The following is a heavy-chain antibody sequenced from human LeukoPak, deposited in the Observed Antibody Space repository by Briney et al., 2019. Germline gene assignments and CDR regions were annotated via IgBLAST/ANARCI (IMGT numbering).Heavy chain of an antibody. D-gene: IGHD1-1*01. CDR1: GFTFNDYY. Sequence: RGSLRLSCVVSGFTFNDYYMSWVRQSPGKGLEWVSSISGDSTYIYNAGSVKGRFTISRDNAQASLYLQMISLRADDTAVYYCARVSGRLERQSDLDYWGQGTLVIVSS. CDR3: ARVSGRLERQSDLDY. V-gene: IGHV3-21*01. CDR2: ISGDSTYI. J-gene: IGHJ4*02.